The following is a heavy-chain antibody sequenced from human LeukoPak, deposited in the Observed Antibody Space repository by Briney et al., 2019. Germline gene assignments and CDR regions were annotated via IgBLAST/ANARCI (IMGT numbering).Heavy chain of an antibody. Sequence: ASVKVSCKASGYTFTGYYMHWVRQAPGQGLEWMGWINPNSGGTNYAQKFQGRVTMTRDTSISTAYMEPSRLRSDDTAVYYCATAVVPAAIRSYYMDVWGKGTTVTVSS. CDR2: INPNSGGT. J-gene: IGHJ6*03. CDR3: ATAVVPAAIRSYYMDV. D-gene: IGHD2-2*01. V-gene: IGHV1-2*02. CDR1: GYTFTGYY.